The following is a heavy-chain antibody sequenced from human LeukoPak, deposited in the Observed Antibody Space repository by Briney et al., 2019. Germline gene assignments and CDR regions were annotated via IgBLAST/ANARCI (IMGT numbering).Heavy chain of an antibody. V-gene: IGHV3-48*02. CDR2: ISSSSSTI. D-gene: IGHD3-22*01. CDR3: ARDPRPYYYDSSGYGSPSVDY. CDR1: GFTFSSYS. J-gene: IGHJ4*02. Sequence: GGSLRLSCAASGFTFSSYSMTWVRQAPGKGLEWVSYISSSSSTIYYADSVTGRFTISRDNAKNSLYLQMNSLRDEDTAVYYCARDPRPYYYDSSGYGSPSVDYWGQGTLVTVSS.